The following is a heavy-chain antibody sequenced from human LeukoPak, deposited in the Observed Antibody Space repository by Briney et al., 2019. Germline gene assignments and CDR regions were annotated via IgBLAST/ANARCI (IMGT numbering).Heavy chain of an antibody. V-gene: IGHV3-7*03. J-gene: IGHJ3*02. CDR3: AKGVRITMVRGAFDI. CDR2: IKQDGGQI. D-gene: IGHD3-10*01. Sequence: GGSLRLSCTASGFTFSTYWMSWIRQAPGKGLEWVANIKQDGGQIYYADSVKGRFTISRDNAKNSLYLQMNSLRAEDTALYYCAKGVRITMVRGAFDIWGQGTMVTVSS. CDR1: GFTFSTYW.